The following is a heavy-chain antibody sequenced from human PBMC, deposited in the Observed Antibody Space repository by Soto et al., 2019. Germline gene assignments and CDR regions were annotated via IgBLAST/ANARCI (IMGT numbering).Heavy chain of an antibody. CDR1: GYTFTSYG. J-gene: IGHJ4*02. Sequence: APVKVSRKASGYTFTSYGISWGRQALGQGLEWMGWISAYNGNTNYAQKLQGRVTMTTDTSTSTAYMELRSLRSDDTAVYYCAREGYDSSGYHVDYWGQGTLVTVSS. CDR2: ISAYNGNT. V-gene: IGHV1-18*01. CDR3: AREGYDSSGYHVDY. D-gene: IGHD3-22*01.